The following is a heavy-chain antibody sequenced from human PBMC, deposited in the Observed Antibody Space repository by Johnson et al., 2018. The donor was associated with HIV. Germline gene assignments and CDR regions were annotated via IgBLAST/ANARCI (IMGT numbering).Heavy chain of an antibody. D-gene: IGHD2-15*01. J-gene: IGHJ3*02. CDR1: GFTFSSYA. CDR2: ISYDGSNK. CDR3: AREMVAAKDAFDI. Sequence: QVQLVESGGGVVQPGMSLRLSCAASGFTFSSYAMHWVRQAPGKGLEWVAVISYDGSNKYYPDSVKGRFTISRDNFKNTLYLQMDSLRAEDTAVYFCAREMVAAKDAFDIWGQGTMVIVSS. V-gene: IGHV3-30-3*01.